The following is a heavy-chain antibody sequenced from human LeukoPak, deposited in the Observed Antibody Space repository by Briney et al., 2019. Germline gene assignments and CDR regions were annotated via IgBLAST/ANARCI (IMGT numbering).Heavy chain of an antibody. CDR1: GGSISSYY. J-gene: IGHJ4*02. CDR2: IYYSGST. CDR3: ARQMTTVTIFDY. Sequence: SETLSLTCTVSGGSISSYYWSWIRQPPGKGLEWIGYIYYSGSTNYNPSLKSRVTIPVDTSKNQFSLKLSSVTAADTAVYYCARQMTTVTIFDYWGQGTLVTVSS. V-gene: IGHV4-59*08. D-gene: IGHD4-17*01.